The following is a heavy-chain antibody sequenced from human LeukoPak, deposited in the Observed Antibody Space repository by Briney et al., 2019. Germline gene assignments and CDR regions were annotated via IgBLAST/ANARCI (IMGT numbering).Heavy chain of an antibody. Sequence: GGSLRLSCAASGFTFSSYGMHWVRQAPGKGLEWVAVIWYGGSNKYYADSVKGRFTISRDNSKNTLYLQMNSLRAEDTAVYYCARRKYDCGGGSCYGFAFDIWGQGTMVTVSS. CDR3: ARRKYDCGGGSCYGFAFDI. V-gene: IGHV3-33*08. CDR1: GFTFSSYG. J-gene: IGHJ3*02. CDR2: IWYGGSNK. D-gene: IGHD2-15*01.